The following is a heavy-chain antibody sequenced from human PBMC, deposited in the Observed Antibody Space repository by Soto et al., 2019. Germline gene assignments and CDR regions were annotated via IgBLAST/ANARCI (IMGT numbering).Heavy chain of an antibody. D-gene: IGHD4-17*01. CDR3: ANLDYDRYYFDY. J-gene: IGHJ4*02. CDR2: ISYDGSNK. Sequence: QVQLVESGGGVVQPGRSLRLSCAASGFTFSSYGMHWVRQAPGKGLEWVAVISYDGSNKYYADSVKGRFTISRDNSKNTLYLQMNSLRAKDTAVYYCANLDYDRYYFDYWGQGTLVTVSS. CDR1: GFTFSSYG. V-gene: IGHV3-30*18.